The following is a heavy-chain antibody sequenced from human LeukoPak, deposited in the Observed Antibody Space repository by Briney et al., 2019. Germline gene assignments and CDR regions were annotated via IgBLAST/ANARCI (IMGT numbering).Heavy chain of an antibody. Sequence: SQTLSLTCAISGDSVSSNSATWNWIRQSPSRGLEWLGRTYYRSKWYNGDAVSVKSRITINPDTPKNQFSLQLNSVTPEDTAVYYCVRGLGHAFDIWGQGTMVTVSS. J-gene: IGHJ3*02. CDR2: TYYRSKWYN. D-gene: IGHD5/OR15-5a*01. CDR3: VRGLGHAFDI. V-gene: IGHV6-1*01. CDR1: GDSVSSNSAT.